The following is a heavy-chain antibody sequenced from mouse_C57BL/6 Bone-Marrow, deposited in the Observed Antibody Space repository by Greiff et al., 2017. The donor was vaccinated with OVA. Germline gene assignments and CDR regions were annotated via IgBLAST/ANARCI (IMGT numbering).Heavy chain of an antibody. D-gene: IGHD1-1*01. V-gene: IGHV1-55*01. CDR1: GYTFTSYW. Sequence: VQLQQPGAELVKPGASVKMSCKASGYTFTSYWITWVKQRPGQGLEWIGDIYPGSGSTNYNEKFKSKATLTVDTSSSTAYMQLSSLTSEDSAVYYCARKGRDYYGSRDAMDYWGQGTSVTVSS. J-gene: IGHJ4*01. CDR2: IYPGSGST. CDR3: ARKGRDYYGSRDAMDY.